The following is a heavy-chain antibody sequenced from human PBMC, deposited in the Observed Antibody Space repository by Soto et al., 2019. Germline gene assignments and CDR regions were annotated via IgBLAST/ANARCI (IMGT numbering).Heavy chain of an antibody. V-gene: IGHV4-59*01. Sequence: SKTLSLTCTVSGVSLTNYYWSWIRQSPGEGLEWIGFIDDSGSTNYHPSLKSRVSISLDTPNNQFSLRLNSVTAADTALYCCARDLGTMSGWFNPWGQGTLVTVSS. J-gene: IGHJ5*02. CDR1: GVSLTNYY. CDR2: IDDSGST. D-gene: IGHD1-1*01. CDR3: ARDLGTMSGWFNP.